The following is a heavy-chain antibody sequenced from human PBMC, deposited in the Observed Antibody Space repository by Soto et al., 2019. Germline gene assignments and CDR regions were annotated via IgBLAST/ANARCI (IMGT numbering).Heavy chain of an antibody. CDR3: ARQLKPTHQPPGGNDYGELGYYYYGMDV. CDR2: IYPGDSDT. D-gene: IGHD4-17*01. Sequence: HGESLKISCKGSGYSFTSYWIGWGRQMPGKGLEWMGIIYPGDSDTRYSPSFQGQVTISADKSISTAYLQWSSLKASDTAMYYCARQLKPTHQPPGGNDYGELGYYYYGMDVWGQGTTVTVS. V-gene: IGHV5-51*01. J-gene: IGHJ6*02. CDR1: GYSFTSYW.